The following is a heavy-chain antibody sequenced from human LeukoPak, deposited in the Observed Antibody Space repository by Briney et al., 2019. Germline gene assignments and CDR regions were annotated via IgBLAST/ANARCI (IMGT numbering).Heavy chain of an antibody. V-gene: IGHV4-4*07. Sequence: SETLSLTCTVSGGSISNYYWSWIRQPAGKGLEWIGRVYNSGSTNYNPSLKSRVTMPVGTSKNQFSLKLRSVTAADTAVYYCAGVANYRSGERLDYWGQGTLVTVSS. J-gene: IGHJ4*02. CDR3: AGVANYRSGERLDY. CDR2: VYNSGST. CDR1: GGSISNYY. D-gene: IGHD4/OR15-4a*01.